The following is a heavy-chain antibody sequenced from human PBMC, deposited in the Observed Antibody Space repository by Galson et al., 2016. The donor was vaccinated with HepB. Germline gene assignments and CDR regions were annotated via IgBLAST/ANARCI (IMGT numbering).Heavy chain of an antibody. Sequence: SLRLSCAASGFTFSSHVMSWVRQAPGKGLEWVSAMSGSADRTSYAVSVEGRFTISRDNSRNTLYLEMHSLRAEDTALYYCATNDFWSGYPPYFYYGMDVWGQGTPVTVS. CDR2: MSGSADRT. CDR1: GFTFSSHV. D-gene: IGHD3-3*01. CDR3: ATNDFWSGYPPYFYYGMDV. J-gene: IGHJ6*02. V-gene: IGHV3-23*01.